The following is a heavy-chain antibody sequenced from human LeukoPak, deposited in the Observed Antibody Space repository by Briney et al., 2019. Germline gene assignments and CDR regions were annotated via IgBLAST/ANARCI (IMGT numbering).Heavy chain of an antibody. V-gene: IGHV1-2*02. CDR3: ASLVAVAGTHYYYYGMAV. CDR1: GYTFTGYY. D-gene: IGHD6-19*01. J-gene: IGHJ6*02. CDR2: INPNSGGT. Sequence: ASVKVSCKASGYTFTGYYMHWVRQAPGQGLEWMGWINPNSGGTNYAQKFQGRVTMTRDTSISTAYMELSRLRSDDTAVYYCASLVAVAGTHYYYYGMAVWGQGTTVTVSS.